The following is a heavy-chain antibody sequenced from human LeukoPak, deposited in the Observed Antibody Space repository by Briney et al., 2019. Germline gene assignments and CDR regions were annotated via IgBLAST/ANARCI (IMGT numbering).Heavy chain of an antibody. D-gene: IGHD4-23*01. CDR1: GFTFSSYE. CDR2: ISSSGSTI. Sequence: GGSLRLSCAASGFTFSSYEMNWVRQAPGKGLEWVSHISSSGSTIYYTDSVKGRFTISRDNSKNLLYLQMNSLRAEDTSIYYCARTVARIGYWGQGTLVTVSS. V-gene: IGHV3-48*03. CDR3: ARTVARIGY. J-gene: IGHJ4*02.